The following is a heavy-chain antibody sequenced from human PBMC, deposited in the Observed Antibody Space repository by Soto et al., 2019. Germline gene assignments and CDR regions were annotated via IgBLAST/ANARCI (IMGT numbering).Heavy chain of an antibody. J-gene: IGHJ4*02. CDR3: AREKVDTAMALIDY. CDR1: GGSISSGDYY. V-gene: IGHV4-30-4*01. D-gene: IGHD5-18*01. CDR2: IYYSGST. Sequence: SETLSLTCTVFGGSISSGDYYRSLIRQPPGKGREWIGYIYYSGSTYYNPSLKSRVTISVDTSKNQFSLKLSSVTAADTAVYYCAREKVDTAMALIDYWGQGTLVTVSS.